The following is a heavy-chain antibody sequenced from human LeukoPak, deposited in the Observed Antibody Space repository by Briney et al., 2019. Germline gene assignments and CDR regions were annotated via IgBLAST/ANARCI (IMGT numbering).Heavy chain of an antibody. D-gene: IGHD4-23*01. Sequence: SETLSLTCTVPGGSTSSSSYYWGWIRQPPGKGLEWIGSINYSGSTYYNPSLKSRATISIDTSENQFSLKLASVTAADTAVYYCARQIGAGRWSFDYWGQGTLVTVSS. CDR1: GGSTSSSSYY. CDR3: ARQIGAGRWSFDY. J-gene: IGHJ4*02. CDR2: INYSGST. V-gene: IGHV4-39*01.